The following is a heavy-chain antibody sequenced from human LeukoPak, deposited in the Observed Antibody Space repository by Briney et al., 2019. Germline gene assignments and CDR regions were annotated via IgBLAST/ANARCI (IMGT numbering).Heavy chain of an antibody. V-gene: IGHV4-59*08. Sequence: RASETLSLTCTVSGGSISSYYWSWIRQPPGKGLERIGYIYYSGSTNYNPSLKSRVTISVDTSKNQFSLKLSSVTAADTAVYYCARSYDYVWGSYRYTDKHFDYWGQGTLVTVSS. CDR2: IYYSGST. CDR3: ARSYDYVWGSYRYTDKHFDY. J-gene: IGHJ4*02. D-gene: IGHD3-16*02. CDR1: GGSISSYY.